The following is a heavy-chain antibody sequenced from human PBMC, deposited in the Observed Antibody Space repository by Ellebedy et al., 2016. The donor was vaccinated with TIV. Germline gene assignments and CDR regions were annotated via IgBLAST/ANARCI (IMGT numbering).Heavy chain of an antibody. J-gene: IGHJ2*01. CDR3: ARSRLGGGHWYFDF. Sequence: ASVKVSCXASGYTFTDYYIHWVRQAPGQGLEWMGWIAVYNGHTKYAQKFQDRVVMTTGTATSTVYMELRSLRSDDTAVYYCARSRLGGGHWYFDFWGRGTLVTVSS. V-gene: IGHV1-18*04. D-gene: IGHD3-10*01. CDR2: IAVYNGHT. CDR1: GYTFTDYY.